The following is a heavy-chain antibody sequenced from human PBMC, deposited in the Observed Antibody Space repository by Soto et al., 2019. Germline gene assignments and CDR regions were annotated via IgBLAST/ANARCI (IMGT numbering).Heavy chain of an antibody. CDR3: AKDGGSVCSGGTCYFQAPDY. J-gene: IGHJ4*02. D-gene: IGHD2-15*01. CDR2: IDGSGRNT. Sequence: EVQLLESGGGLVQPGGSLRLSCAASGFTFSSYAMSWVRQAPAKGLEWVSGIDGSGRNTYYADSVKGRFTISRDNSKNTLSVQMDSLRVEDTALYYCAKDGGSVCSGGTCYFQAPDYWGQGTLVTVSS. CDR1: GFTFSSYA. V-gene: IGHV3-23*01.